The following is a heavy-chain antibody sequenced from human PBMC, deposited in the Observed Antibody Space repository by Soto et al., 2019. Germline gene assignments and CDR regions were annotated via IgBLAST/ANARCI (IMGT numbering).Heavy chain of an antibody. D-gene: IGHD6-13*01. J-gene: IGHJ6*02. V-gene: IGHV4-34*01. CDR1: GGSFSGYY. CDR2: INHSGST. Sequence: ASETLSLTCAVYGGSFSGYYWSWIRQPPGKGLEWIGEINHSGSTNYNPSLKSRVTISVDTSKNQFSLKLSSVTAADTAVYYCARDPQQLVRNYYYYGMDVWGQGTTVTVYS. CDR3: ARDPQQLVRNYYYYGMDV.